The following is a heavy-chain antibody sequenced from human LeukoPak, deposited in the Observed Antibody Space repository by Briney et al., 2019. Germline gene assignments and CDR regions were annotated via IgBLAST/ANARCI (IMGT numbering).Heavy chain of an antibody. Sequence: SETLSLTRTVSGGSISSYYWSWIRQPPGKGLEWIGYIYYSGSTNYNPSLKSRVTISVDTSKNQFSLKLSSVTAADTAVYYCARLRGSYYYDSSGYLGGIDYWGQGTLVTVSS. CDR2: IYYSGST. CDR3: ARLRGSYYYDSSGYLGGIDY. V-gene: IGHV4-59*08. J-gene: IGHJ4*02. D-gene: IGHD3-22*01. CDR1: GGSISSYY.